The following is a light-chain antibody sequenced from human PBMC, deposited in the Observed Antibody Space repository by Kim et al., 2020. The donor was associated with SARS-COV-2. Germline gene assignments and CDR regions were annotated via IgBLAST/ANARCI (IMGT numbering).Light chain of an antibody. CDR3: CSFGGNYFV. CDR2: DVT. V-gene: IGLV2-11*03. Sequence: NNYVSWYQQHPGKAPKPMIYDVTRRPSGVPGRFSGSKSGNTASLTISGLQAEDEADYYCCSFGGNYFVFGTGTKVTVL. CDR1: NNY. J-gene: IGLJ1*01.